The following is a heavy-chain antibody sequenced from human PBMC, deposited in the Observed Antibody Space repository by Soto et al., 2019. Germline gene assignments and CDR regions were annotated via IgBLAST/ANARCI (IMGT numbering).Heavy chain of an antibody. Sequence: SETLSLTCTVSGGSISSYYWSWIRQPPGKGLEWIGYIYYSGSTNYNPSLKSRVTISVDTSKNQFSLKLSSVTAADTAVYYCATMGTPATGLYFFDYWGQGTLVTVSS. V-gene: IGHV4-59*08. D-gene: IGHD2-15*01. CDR1: GGSISSYY. CDR2: IYYSGST. CDR3: ATMGTPATGLYFFDY. J-gene: IGHJ4*02.